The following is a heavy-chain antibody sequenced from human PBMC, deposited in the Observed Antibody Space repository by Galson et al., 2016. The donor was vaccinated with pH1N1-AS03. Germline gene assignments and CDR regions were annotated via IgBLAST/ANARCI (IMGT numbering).Heavy chain of an antibody. CDR2: IIPMLNIP. V-gene: IGHV1-69*04. D-gene: IGHD2-15*01. Sequence: SVKVSCKASGGTFNTYAISWVRQAPGQGLEWMGRIIPMLNIPDYAQKFQVGVTITADKSTNTAYMELTNLRSDDTALYYCAKGYSATPSGTFDIWGQGTKVTVSS. CDR1: GGTFNTYA. J-gene: IGHJ3*02. CDR3: AKGYSATPSGTFDI.